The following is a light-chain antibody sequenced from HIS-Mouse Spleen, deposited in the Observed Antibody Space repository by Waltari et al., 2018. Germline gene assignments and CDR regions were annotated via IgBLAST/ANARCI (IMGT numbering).Light chain of an antibody. CDR1: SSNIGSNY. V-gene: IGLV1-47*01. CDR2: RNK. CDR3: AAWDDSLSGPV. J-gene: IGLJ3*02. Sequence: QSVLTQPPSASGTPGQRVTISCSGSSSNIGSNYVYWYQQPPGTAPKRRIYRNKQRRSGFPDRFSGSKSGTSASLAMSGLRSEDEADYYCAAWDDSLSGPVFGGGTKLTVL.